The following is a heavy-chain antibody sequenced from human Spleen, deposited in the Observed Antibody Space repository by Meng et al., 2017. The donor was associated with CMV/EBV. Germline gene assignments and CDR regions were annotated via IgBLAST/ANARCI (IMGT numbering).Heavy chain of an antibody. Sequence: SIRSSSFFWGWVRQSPGKGLEWLGSVAYTGSTYHNPSLSSRVTISLDTSNNQFSLKLTSLTAADTAVYFCARHGIGGFGTRVGWFDPWGQGILVTVSS. V-gene: IGHV4-39*07. CDR1: SIRSSSFF. D-gene: IGHD6-13*01. CDR2: VAYTGST. J-gene: IGHJ5*02. CDR3: ARHGIGGFGTRVGWFDP.